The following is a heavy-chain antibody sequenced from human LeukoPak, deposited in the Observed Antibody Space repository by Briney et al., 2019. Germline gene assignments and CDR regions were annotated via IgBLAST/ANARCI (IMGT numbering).Heavy chain of an antibody. Sequence: SETLSLTCAVYGGSFSGYYWSWIRQPPGKGLEWIGEINHSGSTNYNPSLKSRVTISVDTSKNQFSLKLSSVTAADTAVYYCARDGKSYDFWSGYYKSGNWFDPWGQGTLVTVSS. CDR3: ARDGKSYDFWSGYYKSGNWFDP. CDR2: INHSGST. J-gene: IGHJ5*02. D-gene: IGHD3-3*01. CDR1: GGSFSGYY. V-gene: IGHV4-34*01.